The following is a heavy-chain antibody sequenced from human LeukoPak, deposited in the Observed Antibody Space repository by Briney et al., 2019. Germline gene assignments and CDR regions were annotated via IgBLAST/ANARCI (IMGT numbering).Heavy chain of an antibody. V-gene: IGHV4-61*02. D-gene: IGHD2-15*01. CDR3: ARDKRGGSPYYFDY. J-gene: IGHJ4*02. Sequence: SQTLPLTCTVSGGSISSGSYYWSWIRQAAGKGVEWIGRIYTGGSTNYNPSLKSRVTISVDTSKNQFSLKLSSVTAADTAVYYCARDKRGGSPYYFDYWGQGTLVTVSS. CDR2: IYTGGST. CDR1: GGSISSGSYY.